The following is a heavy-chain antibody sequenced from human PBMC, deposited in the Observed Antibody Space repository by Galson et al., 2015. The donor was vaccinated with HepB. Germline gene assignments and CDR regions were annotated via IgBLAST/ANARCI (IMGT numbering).Heavy chain of an antibody. D-gene: IGHD4-17*01. CDR1: GFTFFTSSA. J-gene: IGHJ4*02. V-gene: IGHV1-58*01. CDR3: AANEDDNGDYFNY. Sequence: SVKVSCKASGFTFFTSSAVQWVRQARGQRLEWIGWIVVGSGNTNYAQKLQERVTISRDMSTSTAYMELSSLRSEDTAVYYCAANEDDNGDYFNYWGQGTLVTVSS. CDR2: IVVGSGNT.